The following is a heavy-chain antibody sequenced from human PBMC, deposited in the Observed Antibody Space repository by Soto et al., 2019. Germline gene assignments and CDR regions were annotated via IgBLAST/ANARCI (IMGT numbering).Heavy chain of an antibody. CDR3: ARIPLTYYYYGMDV. CDR1: GGSISSSSYY. J-gene: IGHJ6*02. CDR2: IYYSGST. Sequence: SETLSLTCTVSGGSISSSSYYWGWIRQPPGKGLEWIGSIYYSGSTYYNPSLKSRVTISVDTSKNQFSLKLSSVTAADTAVYYCARIPLTYYYYGMDVWGQGTTVTV. V-gene: IGHV4-39*01. D-gene: IGHD2-2*02.